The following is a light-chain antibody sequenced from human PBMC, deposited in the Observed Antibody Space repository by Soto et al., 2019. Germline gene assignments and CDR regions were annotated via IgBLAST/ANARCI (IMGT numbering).Light chain of an antibody. CDR2: KAA. CDR3: QQYNYYSRT. CDR1: QSISSW. V-gene: IGKV1-5*03. Sequence: DIQMTQSPSTLSASVGDRVTITFRASQSISSWLAWYQQKPGKAPKLLIYKAASLESGVPSRFSGSGSGTEFTLTISSLQPDDFATYYCQQYNYYSRTFGQGTKVDI. J-gene: IGKJ1*01.